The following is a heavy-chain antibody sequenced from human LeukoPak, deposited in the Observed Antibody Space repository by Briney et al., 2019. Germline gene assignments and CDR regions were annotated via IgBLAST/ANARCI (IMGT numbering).Heavy chain of an antibody. V-gene: IGHV4-31*03. J-gene: IGHJ4*02. D-gene: IGHD5-12*01. CDR1: GDSISSGGYD. CDR2: ISYSGNT. CDR3: ARAPVATPSEFDY. Sequence: SETLSLTCTVSGDSISSGGYDWSWIRQHPGKGLEWIGYISYSGNTYYNPSLKSRAAISADTPKNQFSLKLSSTTAADTAVYYCARAPVATPSEFDYWGQGTLVTVSS.